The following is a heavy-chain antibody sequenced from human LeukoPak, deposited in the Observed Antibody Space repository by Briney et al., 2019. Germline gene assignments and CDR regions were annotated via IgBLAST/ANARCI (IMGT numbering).Heavy chain of an antibody. V-gene: IGHV5-51*01. D-gene: IGHD1-1*01. J-gene: IGHJ3*01. Sequence: GGSLQISCQGSGYNFPTYWIGWVCQLPGKGLQWVGFIYPEDSDTRYSPSFEGHVTLSADKSSSTAYLQWTSLKASDTATYYCARPRTSGSRVAFDVWGQGTTVIVSS. CDR1: GYNFPTYW. CDR2: IYPEDSDT. CDR3: ARPRTSGSRVAFDV.